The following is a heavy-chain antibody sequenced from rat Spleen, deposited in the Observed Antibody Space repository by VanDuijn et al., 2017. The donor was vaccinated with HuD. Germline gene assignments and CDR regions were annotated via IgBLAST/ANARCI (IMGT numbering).Heavy chain of an antibody. Sequence: EVQLVESGGGSVQPGRSMKLSCAASGINFRNYYMAWVRQAPTKGMEWVASISNDGGNAYYLDSVKGRFTIPRDNAKNTLYLQMNSLRSEDTATYYCTRRYYDGTLVGYFDYWGQGVMVTVSS. J-gene: IGHJ2*01. CDR2: ISNDGGNA. CDR1: GINFRNYY. V-gene: IGHV5-25*01. CDR3: TRRYYDGTLVGYFDY. D-gene: IGHD1-12*02.